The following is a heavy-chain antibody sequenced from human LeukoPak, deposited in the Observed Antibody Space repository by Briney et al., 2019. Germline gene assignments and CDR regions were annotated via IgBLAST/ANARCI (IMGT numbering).Heavy chain of an antibody. J-gene: IGHJ4*02. Sequence: SETLSLTCTVSGGSISSSSYYWGWLRQPPGKGLEWIGSIYYSGSTYYNPSLTSRVTISVDTSKNQFSLKLSSVTAADTAVYYCARQDDSSEYYFDYWGQGTLVTVSS. CDR1: GGSISSSSYY. D-gene: IGHD3-22*01. V-gene: IGHV4-39*01. CDR2: IYYSGST. CDR3: ARQDDSSEYYFDY.